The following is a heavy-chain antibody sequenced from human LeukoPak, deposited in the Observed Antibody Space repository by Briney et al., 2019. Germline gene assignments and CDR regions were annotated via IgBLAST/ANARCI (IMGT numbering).Heavy chain of an antibody. J-gene: IGHJ3*02. Sequence: SVKVSCKACGFTFTSSAVQWVRQARGQRLEWIGWIVVGSGNTNYAQKFQERVTITRDMSTSTAYMELSSLRSEDTAVYYCARPDYGSGKGAFDIWGQGTTVTVSS. CDR1: GFTFTSSA. D-gene: IGHD3-10*01. V-gene: IGHV1-58*01. CDR2: IVVGSGNT. CDR3: ARPDYGSGKGAFDI.